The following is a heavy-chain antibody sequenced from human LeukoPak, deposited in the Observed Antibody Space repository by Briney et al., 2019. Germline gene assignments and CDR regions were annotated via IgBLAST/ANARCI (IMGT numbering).Heavy chain of an antibody. CDR3: ASSFLSNNYYGMDV. V-gene: IGHV4-30-4*01. CDR1: GGSISSGDYY. Sequence: SQTLSLTCTVSGGSISSGDYYWSWLRQPPGKGLEWIGYIYYSGRTNYNPSLKSRFTISVDTSKNQFSLKLSSVTAADTAVYYCASSFLSNNYYGMDVWGQGTTVTVSS. D-gene: IGHD2-8*01. CDR2: IYYSGRT. J-gene: IGHJ6*02.